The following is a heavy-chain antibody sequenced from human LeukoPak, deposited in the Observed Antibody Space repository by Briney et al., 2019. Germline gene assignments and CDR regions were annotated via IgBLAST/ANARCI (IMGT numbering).Heavy chain of an antibody. Sequence: GGSLRLSCAASGFTFSSYWMHWVRQAPGKGLVWVSRISDGSSTSYADSVKGRFTISRDNAKNTLYLQMNSLRDEDTAVYYCGRVPSGYSGYFDYWGQGTRVTVSS. CDR3: GRVPSGYSGYFDY. V-gene: IGHV3-74*01. D-gene: IGHD5-12*01. CDR1: GFTFSSYW. CDR2: ISDGSST. J-gene: IGHJ4*02.